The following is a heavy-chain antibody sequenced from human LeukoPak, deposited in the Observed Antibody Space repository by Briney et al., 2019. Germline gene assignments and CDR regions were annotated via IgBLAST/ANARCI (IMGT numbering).Heavy chain of an antibody. CDR3: ARAHPAYCSSTSCRGGNWFDP. CDR2: IIPIFGTA. CDR1: GGTFSSYA. Sequence: GASVKVSCKASGGTFSSYAISWVRQAPGQGLEWMGGIIPIFGTANYAQKFQGRVTITTDESTSTAYMELSSLRSEDTAVYYCARAHPAYCSSTSCRGGNWFDPWGQGTLVTVSS. D-gene: IGHD2-2*01. V-gene: IGHV1-69*05. J-gene: IGHJ5*02.